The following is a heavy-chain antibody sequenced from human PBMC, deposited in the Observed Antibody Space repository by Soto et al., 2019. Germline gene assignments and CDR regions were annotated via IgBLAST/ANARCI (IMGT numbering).Heavy chain of an antibody. CDR2: IWYDGSNK. CDR1: GFTFSSYG. D-gene: IGHD3-3*01. V-gene: IGHV3-33*01. Sequence: GGSLRLSCAASGFTFSSYGMHWVRQAPGKGLEWVAVIWYDGSNKYYADSVKGRFTISRDNSKNTLYLQMNSLRAEDTAVYYCARSVGFGVVFVYYYGMDVWGQGATVTVFS. CDR3: ARSVGFGVVFVYYYGMDV. J-gene: IGHJ6*02.